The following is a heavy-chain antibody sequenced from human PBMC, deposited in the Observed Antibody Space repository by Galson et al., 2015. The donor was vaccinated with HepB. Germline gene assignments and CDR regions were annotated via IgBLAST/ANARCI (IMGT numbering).Heavy chain of an antibody. Sequence: SVKVSCKASGGTFSSYTISWVRQAPGQGLEWMGRIIPILGIANYAQKFQGRVTITADKSTSTAYMELSSLRSEDTAVYYCARSTKPRYCSGGSCYSGYYYGMDVWGQGTTVTVSS. CDR2: IIPILGIA. J-gene: IGHJ6*02. CDR1: GGTFSSYT. CDR3: ARSTKPRYCSGGSCYSGYYYGMDV. V-gene: IGHV1-69*02. D-gene: IGHD2-15*01.